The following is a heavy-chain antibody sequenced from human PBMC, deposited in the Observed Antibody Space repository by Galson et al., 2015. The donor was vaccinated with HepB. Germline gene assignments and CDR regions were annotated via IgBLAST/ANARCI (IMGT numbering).Heavy chain of an antibody. Sequence: SVKVSCKASGGTFSSYAISWVRQAPGRGLEWMGGIIPIFGTANYAQKFQGRVTITADESTSTAYMELSSLRSEDTAVYYCARRASYCSSTSCYGEASYFDYWGQGTLVTVSS. V-gene: IGHV1-69*13. CDR3: ARRASYCSSTSCYGEASYFDY. CDR2: IIPIFGTA. J-gene: IGHJ4*02. CDR1: GGTFSSYA. D-gene: IGHD2-2*01.